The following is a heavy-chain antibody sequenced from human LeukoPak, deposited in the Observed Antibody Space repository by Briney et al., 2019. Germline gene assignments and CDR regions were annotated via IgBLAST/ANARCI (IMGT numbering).Heavy chain of an antibody. Sequence: GGSLRLSCAASGFTFSSYAMSWVRQAPGKGLEWVSAISGSGGSTYYADSVKGRFTISRDNFKNTLYLQMNSLRAEDTAVYYCAKGTGFLPSYWFDPWGQGTLVTVSS. J-gene: IGHJ5*02. V-gene: IGHV3-23*01. CDR2: ISGSGGST. CDR1: GFTFSSYA. CDR3: AKGTGFLPSYWFDP. D-gene: IGHD7-27*01.